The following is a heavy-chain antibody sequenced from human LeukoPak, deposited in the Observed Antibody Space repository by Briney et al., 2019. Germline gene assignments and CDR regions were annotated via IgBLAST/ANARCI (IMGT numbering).Heavy chain of an antibody. Sequence: PGGSLRLSCAASGFTFSSYAMHWVRQAPGKGLEWVAVISYDGSNKYYADSVKGRFTISRDNSKNTLYLQMNSLRAENTAVYYCARDRGYSYGNFDYWGQGTLVTVSS. CDR1: GFTFSSYA. CDR3: ARDRGYSYGNFDY. J-gene: IGHJ4*02. D-gene: IGHD5-18*01. V-gene: IGHV3-30*04. CDR2: ISYDGSNK.